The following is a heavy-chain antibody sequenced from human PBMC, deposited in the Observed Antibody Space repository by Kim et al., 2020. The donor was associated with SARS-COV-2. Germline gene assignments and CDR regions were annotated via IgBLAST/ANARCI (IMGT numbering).Heavy chain of an antibody. CDR1: GYTFTSYD. CDR3: AVHLTPGPYYYYYGMDV. D-gene: IGHD3-9*01. CDR2: MNPNSGNT. Sequence: ASVKVSCKASGYTFTSYDINWVRQATGQGLEWMGWMNPNSGNTGYAQKFQGRVTMTRNTSISTAYMELSSLRSEDTAVYYCAVHLTPGPYYYYYGMDVWGQGTTVTVSS. V-gene: IGHV1-8*01. J-gene: IGHJ6*02.